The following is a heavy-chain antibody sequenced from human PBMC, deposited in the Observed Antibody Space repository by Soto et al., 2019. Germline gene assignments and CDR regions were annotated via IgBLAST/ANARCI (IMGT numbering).Heavy chain of an antibody. V-gene: IGHV4-59*11. J-gene: IGHJ4*02. D-gene: IGHD5-18*01. CDR2: IYYNGHT. CDR1: GGSISGHY. CDR3: ARGWIQLDY. Sequence: SETLSLTCTVSGGSISGHYWTWIRQPSGKGPEWIGYIYYNGHTYYNPSLKSRVTISVDTSKNQFSLKVRSVTAADTAVYYCARGWIQLDYWGQGILVTVSS.